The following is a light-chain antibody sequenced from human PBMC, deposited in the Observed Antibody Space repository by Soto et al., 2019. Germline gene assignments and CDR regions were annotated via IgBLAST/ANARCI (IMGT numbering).Light chain of an antibody. CDR2: DVS. V-gene: IGLV2-18*02. CDR3: SSFTTSSTYA. J-gene: IGLJ1*01. Sequence: QSALTQPPSVSGSPGQSVAISCTGTSSDVGSYNRVSWYQQPPGTAPKLMLYDVSNRPSGVPDRFSGSKSGHTASLTISGLQAEDEADYYCSSFTTSSTYAFGTRTKLTVL. CDR1: SSDVGSYNR.